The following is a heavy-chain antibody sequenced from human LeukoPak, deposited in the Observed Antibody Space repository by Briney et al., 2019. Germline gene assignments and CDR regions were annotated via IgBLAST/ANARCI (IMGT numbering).Heavy chain of an antibody. V-gene: IGHV3-30*18. J-gene: IGHJ6*02. CDR2: ISYDGSNK. Sequence: GGSLRLSCAASGFTFSSYAMSWVRQAPGEGLEWVAVISYDGSNKYYADSVKGRFTISRDNSKNTLYLQMNSLRAEDTAVYYCAKDAQTYYYHGMDVWGQGTTVTVSS. CDR1: GFTFSSYA. CDR3: AKDAQTYYYHGMDV.